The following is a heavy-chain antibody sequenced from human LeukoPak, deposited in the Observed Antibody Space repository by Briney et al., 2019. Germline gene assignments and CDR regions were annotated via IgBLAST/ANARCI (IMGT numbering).Heavy chain of an antibody. CDR3: AGGPYGDYVGY. Sequence: PSETLSLTCTVSGGSISSYYWNWIRQPAGKGLEWTGRIYTSRSTNYNPSLKSRVTMSVDTSKNQFSLKLSSVTAADTAVYYCAGGPYGDYVGYWGQGTLVTVSS. CDR1: GGSISSYY. CDR2: IYTSRST. V-gene: IGHV4-4*07. J-gene: IGHJ4*02. D-gene: IGHD4-17*01.